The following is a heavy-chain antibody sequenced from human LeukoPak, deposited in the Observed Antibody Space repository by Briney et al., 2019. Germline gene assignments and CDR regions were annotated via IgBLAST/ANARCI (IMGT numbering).Heavy chain of an antibody. D-gene: IGHD4-17*01. CDR1: GFTFSGHW. J-gene: IGHJ4*02. CDR2: VNTDGGIT. V-gene: IGHV3-74*03. CDR3: AREAFNYGDHYFDY. Sequence: GGSLRVSCAASGFTFSGHWMHWVRQAPGKGLVWVSRVNTDGGITTYADSVKGRFTISRDNAKNALYLQMSSLRAEDTAVYHCAREAFNYGDHYFDYWGQGTLVTVSS.